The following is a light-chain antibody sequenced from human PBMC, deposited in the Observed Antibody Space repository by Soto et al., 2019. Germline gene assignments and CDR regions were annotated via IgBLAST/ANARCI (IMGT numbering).Light chain of an antibody. CDR2: RGS. J-gene: IGLJ1*01. CDR3: SSYTRTGSLYV. CDR1: ISDNAIYNY. Sequence: QSFLTLPASVSGSPGQSITISCTGTISDNAIYNYVSWYQQHPGKAPKLLIYRGSNRPSGVSNRFSGSESGNTASLTISGLQADDETYYYCSSYTRTGSLYVFGTGTKVTVL. V-gene: IGLV2-14*01.